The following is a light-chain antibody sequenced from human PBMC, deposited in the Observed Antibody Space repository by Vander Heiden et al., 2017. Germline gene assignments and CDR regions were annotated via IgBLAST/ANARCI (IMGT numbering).Light chain of an antibody. J-gene: IGLJ3*02. V-gene: IGLV1-44*01. CDR1: TSTIGSNT. CDR3: AAWDDTLKGV. CDR2: GNS. Sequence: QSVLTQPPSASGTPGQRVTISCSGSTSTIGSNTVNWYQQLPGTAPKLLIYGNSQRPSGVPDRFSGSKSGTSASLAISGLQSEDEADYYCAAWDDTLKGVFGGGTKLTVL.